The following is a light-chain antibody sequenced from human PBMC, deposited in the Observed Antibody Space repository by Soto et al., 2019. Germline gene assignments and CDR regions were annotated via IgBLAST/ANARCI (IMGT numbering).Light chain of an antibody. Sequence: IVLTQSPATLSFSPGERATLSCRAGQSIAIYLAWYKKKSAQSPRLLIYDTFNRAPAIPDRFSGSGSGTDFTLTISSLEPEDFAVYYCQQRATWPWTFGQGTTVEIK. CDR2: DTF. J-gene: IGKJ1*01. CDR3: QQRATWPWT. CDR1: QSIAIY. V-gene: IGKV3-11*01.